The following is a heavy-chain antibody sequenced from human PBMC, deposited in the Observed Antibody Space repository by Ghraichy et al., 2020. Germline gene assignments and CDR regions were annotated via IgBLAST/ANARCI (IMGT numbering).Heavy chain of an antibody. D-gene: IGHD3-10*01. J-gene: IGHJ6*02. Sequence: GESLNISCAASGFTVSSNYMSWVRQAPGKGLEWVSVIYSGGSTYYADSVKGRFTISRDNSKNTLYLQMNSLRAEDTAVYYCAREKITMVRGVTYYYYGMDVWGQGTTVTVSS. V-gene: IGHV3-53*01. CDR1: GFTVSSNY. CDR2: IYSGGST. CDR3: AREKITMVRGVTYYYYGMDV.